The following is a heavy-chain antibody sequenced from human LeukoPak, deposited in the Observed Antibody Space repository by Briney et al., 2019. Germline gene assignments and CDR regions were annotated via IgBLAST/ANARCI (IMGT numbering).Heavy chain of an antibody. CDR3: ARDLGATQGYYYYGMDV. V-gene: IGHV7-4-1*02. Sequence: ASVKVSCKASGYTFTSYAMNWVRQAPGQGLEWMGWINTNTGNPTYAQGFTGRFVFSLDTSVSTAYLQISGLKAEDTAVYYCARDLGATQGYYYYGMDVWGQGTTVTVSS. D-gene: IGHD1-26*01. J-gene: IGHJ6*02. CDR1: GYTFTSYA. CDR2: INTNTGNP.